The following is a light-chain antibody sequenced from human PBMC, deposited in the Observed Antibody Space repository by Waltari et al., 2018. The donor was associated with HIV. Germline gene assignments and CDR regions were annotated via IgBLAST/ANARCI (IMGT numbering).Light chain of an antibody. CDR3: QSYDSSLSGSRV. CDR2: GNI. Sequence: QSVLTQPPSVSGAPGQRVTISCTGSSSKIGAGFDVPWYQQVPGTAPKLLIYGNINRPSGVPDRFSGSKSGASASLAITGLQAEDEADYYCQSYDSSLSGSRVFGTGTKVTVL. J-gene: IGLJ1*01. V-gene: IGLV1-40*01. CDR1: SSKIGAGFD.